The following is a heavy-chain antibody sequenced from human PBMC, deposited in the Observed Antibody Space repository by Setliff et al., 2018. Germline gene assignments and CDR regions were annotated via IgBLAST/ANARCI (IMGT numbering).Heavy chain of an antibody. CDR2: INHSGST. CDR3: AREGYYNFWSGFMDV. CDR1: GGSFSGYY. V-gene: IGHV4-34*01. J-gene: IGHJ6*02. D-gene: IGHD3-3*01. Sequence: SETLSLTCAVYGGSFSGYYWSWIRQPPGKGLEWIGEINHSGSTNYNPSLKSRVTISVDTPKNQFSLKLSSVTAADTAVYYCAREGYYNFWSGFMDVWGQGTTVTVSS.